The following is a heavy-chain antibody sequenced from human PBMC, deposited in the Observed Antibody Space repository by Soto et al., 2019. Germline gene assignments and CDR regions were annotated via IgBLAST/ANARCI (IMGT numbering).Heavy chain of an antibody. Sequence: GGSLRLSCAASGFTFSNAWMNWVRQAPGKGLEWVGRIKSKTDGGTTDYAAPVKGRFTISRDDSKNTLYLQMNSLKTEDTAVYYCTTAPGAYDFWSGYYGDDAFDIWGQGIMVTVSS. V-gene: IGHV3-15*07. CDR2: IKSKTDGGTT. D-gene: IGHD3-3*01. CDR3: TTAPGAYDFWSGYYGDDAFDI. J-gene: IGHJ3*02. CDR1: GFTFSNAW.